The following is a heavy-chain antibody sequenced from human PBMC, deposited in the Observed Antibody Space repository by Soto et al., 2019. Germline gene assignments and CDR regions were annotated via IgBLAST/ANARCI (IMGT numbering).Heavy chain of an antibody. CDR1: GGSISSSSYY. CDR2: IYYSGST. J-gene: IGHJ4*02. CDR3: ARRGDTAMVFDY. V-gene: IGHV4-39*01. Sequence: SETLSLTCTVSGGSISSSSYYWGWIRQPPGKGLEWTGSIYYSGSTYYNPSLKSRVTISVDTSKNQFSLKLSSVTAADTAVYYCARRGDTAMVFDYWGQGTLVTVSS. D-gene: IGHD5-18*01.